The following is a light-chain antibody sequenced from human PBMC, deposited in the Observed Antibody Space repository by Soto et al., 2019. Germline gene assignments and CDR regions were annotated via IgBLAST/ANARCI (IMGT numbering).Light chain of an antibody. CDR2: GAS. Sequence: EMVMTQSPATLSVSPGERATLSCRASQSVSSNLAWYQQKPGQAPRLLIYGASTRATGIPARFSGSGSGTEFTLTISSLQPEDFAVYYCQQYGSSPLTFGGGTKVDIK. J-gene: IGKJ4*01. CDR1: QSVSSN. V-gene: IGKV3-15*01. CDR3: QQYGSSPLT.